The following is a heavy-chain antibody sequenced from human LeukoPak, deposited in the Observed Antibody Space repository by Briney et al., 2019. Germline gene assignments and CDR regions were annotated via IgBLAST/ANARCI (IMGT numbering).Heavy chain of an antibody. CDR2: IKSNTDGGTS. V-gene: IGHV3-15*01. CDR1: GLTFTNAW. Sequence: GGSLRLSCAVSGLTFTNAWMSWVRQAPGKGLEWVGRIKSNTDGGTSDYAAPVKGRFTISRDDSRKTLYLQMNTLQTEDAAVYFCTTEPGLFLTAYRDYWDQGALVTVSS. CDR3: TTEPGLFLTAYRDY. D-gene: IGHD3-9*01. J-gene: IGHJ4*02.